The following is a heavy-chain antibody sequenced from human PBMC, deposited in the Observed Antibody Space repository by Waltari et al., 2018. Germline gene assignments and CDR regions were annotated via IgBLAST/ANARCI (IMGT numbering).Heavy chain of an antibody. D-gene: IGHD3-22*01. J-gene: IGHJ4*02. Sequence: EVQLVQSGAEVKKPGESLKISCKGSGYRFTSYWIGWVRQMPGKGLEWMGIIYPGDSDTRYSPSFQGQVTISADKSISTAYLQWSSLKASDTAMYYCARGLYYDSSGYYFRYYFDYWGQGTLVTVSS. CDR2: IYPGDSDT. CDR3: ARGLYYDSSGYYFRYYFDY. CDR1: GYRFTSYW. V-gene: IGHV5-51*01.